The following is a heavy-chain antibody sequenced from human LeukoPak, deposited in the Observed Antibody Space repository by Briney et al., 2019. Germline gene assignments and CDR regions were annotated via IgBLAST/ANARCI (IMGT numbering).Heavy chain of an antibody. D-gene: IGHD3-22*01. Sequence: EASMKVSCKASGYTFTSYAMNWVRQAPGQGLEWMGWINTNTGNPTYAQGFTGRFVFSLDTSVSTAYLQISSLKAEDTAVYYCARTRDYYDSSGHVRYYFDYWGQGTLVTVSS. J-gene: IGHJ4*02. CDR1: GYTFTSYA. CDR2: INTNTGNP. V-gene: IGHV7-4-1*02. CDR3: ARTRDYYDSSGHVRYYFDY.